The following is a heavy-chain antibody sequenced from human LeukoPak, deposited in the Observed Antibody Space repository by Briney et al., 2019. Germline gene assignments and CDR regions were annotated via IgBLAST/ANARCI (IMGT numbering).Heavy chain of an antibody. V-gene: IGHV3-23*01. CDR3: AKDVPYSSGWAEFDY. CDR1: GFTFSSYA. CDR2: ISGSGAGT. Sequence: GGSLRLSCAASGFTFSSYAMSWVHQAPGKGLEWVSAISGSGAGTYYADSVKGRFTISRDNSKNTLYLQMNSLRAEDTAVYYCAKDVPYSSGWAEFDYWGQGTLVTVSS. J-gene: IGHJ4*02. D-gene: IGHD6-19*01.